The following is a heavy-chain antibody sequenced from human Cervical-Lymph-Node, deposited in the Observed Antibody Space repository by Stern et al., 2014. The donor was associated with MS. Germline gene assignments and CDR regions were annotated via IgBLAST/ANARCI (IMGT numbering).Heavy chain of an antibody. CDR2: IYSSGSS. CDR3: ARDTAWTGMDV. V-gene: IGHV4-59*01. Sequence: VKLLESGPGLVKPSETLSLTCSVSGGSIISYYWSWVRQPPGKGLDWIGYIYSSGSSSYNPSLKSRVSMSLDTSKKQVSLILRSVTAADTAVYYCARDTAWTGMDVWGQGTTVTVSS. D-gene: IGHD1-1*01. CDR1: GGSIISYY. J-gene: IGHJ6*02.